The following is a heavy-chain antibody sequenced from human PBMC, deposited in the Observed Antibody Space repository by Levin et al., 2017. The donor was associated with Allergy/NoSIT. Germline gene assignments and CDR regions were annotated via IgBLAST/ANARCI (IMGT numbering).Heavy chain of an antibody. J-gene: IGHJ4*02. V-gene: IGHV3-49*03. Sequence: HTGGSLRLSCTASGFTFRDYAISWFRQPPGRGLEWVGFIRSTAYGGTTESAASVKGRLTISRDDSKSIAYLQLNSLKTEDTAVYYCTRDDFRPGPYFDYWGQGTLVTVSS. CDR2: IRSTAYGGTT. D-gene: IGHD3-3*01. CDR3: TRDDFRPGPYFDY. CDR1: GFTFRDYA.